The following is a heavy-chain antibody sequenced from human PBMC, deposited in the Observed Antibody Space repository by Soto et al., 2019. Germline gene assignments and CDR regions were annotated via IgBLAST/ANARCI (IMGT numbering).Heavy chain of an antibody. J-gene: IGHJ5*02. CDR3: ARGGPSSKWLDP. V-gene: IGHV4-4*02. Sequence: PSETLALTSAVSGGSIGSSNWWSWVRQPPGKGLEWIGEIYNGGTTNYNPSLKSRLTISLDTSKNQFSLKLSSVTAADTAVYFCARGGPSSKWLDPWGQGIQVTVSS. CDR2: IYNGGTT. CDR1: GGSIGSSNW.